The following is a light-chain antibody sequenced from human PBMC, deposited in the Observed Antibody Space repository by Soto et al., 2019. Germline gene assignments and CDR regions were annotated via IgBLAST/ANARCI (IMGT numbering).Light chain of an antibody. V-gene: IGLV6-57*04. CDR1: SGSIASNY. CDR3: QSFDINNVV. J-gene: IGLJ2*01. Sequence: NFMLTQPHSVSESPGKTVTISCTRSSGSIASNYVQWYQQRPGSAPTTVIYEDSQRPSGVPDRFSGSIDSSSNSASLTISRLQTEDEADYYCQSFDINNVVFGGGTKVTVL. CDR2: EDS.